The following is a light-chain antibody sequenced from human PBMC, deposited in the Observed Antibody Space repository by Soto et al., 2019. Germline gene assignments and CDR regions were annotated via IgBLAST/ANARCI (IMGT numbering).Light chain of an antibody. Sequence: QSALTQPASVSGSPGQSITISCTGTSTDVTVHNLVSWYQQHPGKAPKLLIFEVNKRPSGVSSRFSGSKSGNTASLTLSGLQAVDDADYYCCCYSGSYVFGSGTKLTVL. CDR3: CCYSGSYV. V-gene: IGLV2-23*02. CDR2: EVN. J-gene: IGLJ1*01. CDR1: STDVTVHNL.